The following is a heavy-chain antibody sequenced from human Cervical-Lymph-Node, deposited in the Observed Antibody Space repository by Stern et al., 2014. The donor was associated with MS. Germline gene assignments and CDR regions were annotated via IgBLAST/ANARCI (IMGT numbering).Heavy chain of an antibody. CDR1: GFSLSNARMG. V-gene: IGHV2-26*01. Sequence: QITLKESGPVLVKPTETLTLTCTVSGFSLSNARMGVSWIRQPPGKALEWLAHIFSNDEKSYSTSLKSRLTISKDTSKSQVVLTMTNMDPVDTATYYCARIRGSGWFLHWLDPGGQGTLVTVSS. D-gene: IGHD6-19*01. J-gene: IGHJ5*02. CDR3: ARIRGSGWFLHWLDP. CDR2: IFSNDEK.